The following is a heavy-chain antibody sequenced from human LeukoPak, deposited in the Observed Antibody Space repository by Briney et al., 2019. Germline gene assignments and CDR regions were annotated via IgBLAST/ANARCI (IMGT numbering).Heavy chain of an antibody. D-gene: IGHD3-16*01. V-gene: IGHV3-21*01. Sequence: GGSLRLSCAASGFTFSSYSMNWVRQAPGKGLEWVSSISSSSSYIYYAVAVKGRFTISRDNAKNSLYLQMNSLRAEDTAVYYCATLGDAFDIWGQGTMVTVSS. J-gene: IGHJ3*02. CDR3: ATLGDAFDI. CDR1: GFTFSSYS. CDR2: ISSSSSYI.